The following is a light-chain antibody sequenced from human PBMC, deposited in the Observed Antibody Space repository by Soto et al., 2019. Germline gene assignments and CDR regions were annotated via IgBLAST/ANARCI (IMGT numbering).Light chain of an antibody. Sequence: DIVLTQSPATLSLSPGDRVTLSCRASQTVGRFLSWYQHSPGQGPRLLVYDASNRATGVPARFSGSGSETDFTLTISSLEPEDFAVYYCLQSYSIPYTFGQGTKLEI. J-gene: IGKJ2*01. CDR3: LQSYSIPYT. CDR1: QTVGRF. V-gene: IGKV3-11*01. CDR2: DAS.